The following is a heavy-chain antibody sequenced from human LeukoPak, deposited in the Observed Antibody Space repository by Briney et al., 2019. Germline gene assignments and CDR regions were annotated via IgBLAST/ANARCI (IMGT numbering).Heavy chain of an antibody. J-gene: IGHJ6*03. D-gene: IGHD3-3*01. V-gene: IGHV3-7*01. CDR3: ARDSTAIFGVAYYYYYMDV. CDR2: IKQDGSEK. Sequence: PGGSLRLSCAASGFTFSNYWMSWVRQAPGKGLEWVANIKQDGSEKNYVDSVKGRSTISRDNAKMSLWLQMNSLRADDTAVYYCARDSTAIFGVAYYYYYMDVWGKGTTVTVSS. CDR1: GFTFSNYW.